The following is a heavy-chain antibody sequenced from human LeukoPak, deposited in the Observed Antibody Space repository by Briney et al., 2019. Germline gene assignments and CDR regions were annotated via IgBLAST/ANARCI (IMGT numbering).Heavy chain of an antibody. CDR1: GGSISSSSYY. Sequence: SETLSLTCTVSGGSISSSSYYWDWIRQPPGKGLEWIGSIYYSGSTYYNPSLKSRVTISVDTSKNQFSLKLTSATAADTAIYYCARAVSGRFDYWGQGTLVTVSS. D-gene: IGHD6-19*01. CDR2: IYYSGST. J-gene: IGHJ4*02. V-gene: IGHV4-39*01. CDR3: ARAVSGRFDY.